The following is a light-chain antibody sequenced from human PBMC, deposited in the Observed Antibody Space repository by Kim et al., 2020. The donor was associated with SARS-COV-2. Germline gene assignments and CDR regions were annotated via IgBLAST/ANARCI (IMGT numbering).Light chain of an antibody. CDR3: CSYAGSSTWV. CDR1: SSDVGSYNL. J-gene: IGLJ3*02. Sequence: GQSITISCTGTSSDVGSYNLVSWYQQHPGKAPKVMIYEVNKRPSGVSNRFSGSKSGSTASLTISGLQAEDEADYYCCSYAGSSTWVFVGGTKVTVL. CDR2: EVN. V-gene: IGLV2-23*02.